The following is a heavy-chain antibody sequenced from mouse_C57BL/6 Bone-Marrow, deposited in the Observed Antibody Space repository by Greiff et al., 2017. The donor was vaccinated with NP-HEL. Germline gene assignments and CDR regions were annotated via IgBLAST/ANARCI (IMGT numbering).Heavy chain of an antibody. CDR2: ISNLAYSI. CDR3: ARHHYGSSYPLYWYFDV. CDR1: GFTFSDYG. D-gene: IGHD1-1*01. V-gene: IGHV5-15*01. J-gene: IGHJ1*03. Sequence: EVKLMESGGGLVQPGGSLKLSCAASGFTFSDYGMAWVRQAPRKGPEWVAFISNLAYSIYYADTVTGRFTISRENAKNTLYLEMSSLRSEDTAMYYCARHHYGSSYPLYWYFDVWGTGTTVTVSS.